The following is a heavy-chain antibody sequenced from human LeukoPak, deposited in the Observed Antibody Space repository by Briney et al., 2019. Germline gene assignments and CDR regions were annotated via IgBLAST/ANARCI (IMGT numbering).Heavy chain of an antibody. CDR1: GFTFSSYS. V-gene: IGHV3-21*01. D-gene: IGHD3-16*02. CDR3: ARGVMITFGGVIASLHHYYGMDV. Sequence: GGSLRLSCAASGFTFSSYSMSWVRQPPGKGLEWVSSISSSSSYIYYADSVKGRFTISRDNAKNSLYLQMNSLRAEDTAVYYCARGVMITFGGVIASLHHYYGMDVWGKGTTVTVSS. CDR2: ISSSSSYI. J-gene: IGHJ6*04.